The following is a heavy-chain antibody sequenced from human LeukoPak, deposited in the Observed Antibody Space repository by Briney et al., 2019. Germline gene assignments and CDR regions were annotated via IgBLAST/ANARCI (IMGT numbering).Heavy chain of an antibody. V-gene: IGHV4-30-4*01. J-gene: IGHJ4*02. D-gene: IGHD2-15*01. Sequence: SETLSLTCTVSGGSISSGDYYWSWIRQPPGKGLEWIGYIYYSGSTYYNPSLKSRVTISVDTPKNQFSLKLSSATAADTAVYYCARGWVNYSTFDYWGQGTLVTVSS. CDR2: IYYSGST. CDR1: GGSISSGDYY. CDR3: ARGWVNYSTFDY.